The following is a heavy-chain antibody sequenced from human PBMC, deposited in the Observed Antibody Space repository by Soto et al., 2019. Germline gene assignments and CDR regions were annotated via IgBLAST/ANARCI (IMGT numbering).Heavy chain of an antibody. CDR1: GFTFSSYS. CDR3: VSHQERIAQIGGFAP. Sequence: GGSLRLSCAASGFTFSSYSMNWVRQAPGKGLEWVSYISSSSSTIYYADSVKGRFTISRDNAKNSLYLQMNSLRAEDTAVYYCVSHQERIAQIGGFAPWGRGSLVTGSS. V-gene: IGHV3-48*01. D-gene: IGHD6-13*01. J-gene: IGHJ5*02. CDR2: ISSSSSTI.